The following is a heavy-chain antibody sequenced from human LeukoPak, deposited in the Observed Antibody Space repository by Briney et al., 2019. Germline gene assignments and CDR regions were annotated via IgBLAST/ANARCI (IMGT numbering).Heavy chain of an antibody. V-gene: IGHV3-21*01. Sequence: GGSLRLSCAASAFTFSSYTTNWVRQAPGKGLEWVSSISSSSSYIYYADSVKGRFTISRDNAKNSLYLQMNSLRAEDTAVYYCARDLWHIARYGHYMDVWGKGTTVTISS. CDR2: ISSSSSYI. CDR1: AFTFSSYT. J-gene: IGHJ6*03. D-gene: IGHD2-21*01. CDR3: ARDLWHIARYGHYMDV.